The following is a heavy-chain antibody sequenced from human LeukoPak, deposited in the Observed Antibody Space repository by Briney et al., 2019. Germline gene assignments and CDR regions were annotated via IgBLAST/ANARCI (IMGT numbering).Heavy chain of an antibody. J-gene: IGHJ6*02. V-gene: IGHV1-69*13. D-gene: IGHD5-18*01. CDR1: GGTFSSYA. CDR2: IIPIFGTA. CDR3: ARALGYSYGYPYYYYGMDV. Sequence: SVKVSCKASGGTFSSYAISWVRQAPGQGLEWMGGIIPIFGTANYAQKFQGRVTITADESTSTAYMELSSLRSEDTAAYYCARALGYSYGYPYYYYGMDVWGQGTTVTVSS.